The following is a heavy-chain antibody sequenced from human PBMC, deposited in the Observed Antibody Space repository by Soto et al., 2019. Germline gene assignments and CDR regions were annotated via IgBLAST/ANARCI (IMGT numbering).Heavy chain of an antibody. J-gene: IGHJ4*02. Sequence: QVQLVESGGGVVQPGRSLRLSCAASGFTFSSYAMHWVRQAPGKGLEWVAVISYDGSNKNYADSVKGRFTISRDNSKNTLYLQMNSLRAEDTAVYYCARASPFNAGIDYWGQGTLVTVSS. CDR1: GFTFSSYA. CDR3: ARASPFNAGIDY. CDR2: ISYDGSNK. V-gene: IGHV3-30-3*01. D-gene: IGHD3-10*01.